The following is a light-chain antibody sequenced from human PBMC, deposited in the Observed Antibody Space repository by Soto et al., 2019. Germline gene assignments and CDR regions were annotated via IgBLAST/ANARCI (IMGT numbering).Light chain of an antibody. V-gene: IGKV1-5*01. CDR3: QQRNSYAIT. CDR1: QSISGW. CDR2: DVS. Sequence: DIQMTQSPSTLSASVGDRVTITCRASQSISGWLAWYQQKPGKAPKLLIYDVSSLESGVPSRFSGSGSGTEFTLAISSLQPDDFATYYCQQRNSYAITFGQGTRLEIK. J-gene: IGKJ5*01.